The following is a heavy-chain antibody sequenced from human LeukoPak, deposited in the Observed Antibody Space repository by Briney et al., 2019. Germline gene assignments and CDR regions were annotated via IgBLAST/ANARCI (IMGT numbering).Heavy chain of an antibody. CDR1: GFTFSSYG. V-gene: IGHV4-34*01. Sequence: GSLRLSCAASGFTFSSYGMHWIRQPPGKGLEWIGEINHSGSTNYNPSLKSRVTISVDTSKNQFSLKLSSVTAADTAVYYCARGHKRWLQLKGDHFDYWGQGTLVTVSS. CDR3: ARGHKRWLQLKGDHFDY. D-gene: IGHD5-24*01. CDR2: INHSGST. J-gene: IGHJ4*02.